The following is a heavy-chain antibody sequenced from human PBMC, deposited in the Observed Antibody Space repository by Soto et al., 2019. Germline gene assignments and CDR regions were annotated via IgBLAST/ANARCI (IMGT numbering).Heavy chain of an antibody. CDR1: GFTSSNYS. CDR3: AGGAMVTPYYYGLDV. Sequence: PGGSLRLSCAGSGFTSSNYSMSLVRQAHGKGLEWVSTTSGSGHYIQYRDSVKGRFTISRDNSKNTLYLQMNSLRAEDTAVYYCAGGAMVTPYYYGLDVWGQGTTVTVSS. D-gene: IGHD5-18*01. V-gene: IGHV3-23*01. CDR2: TSGSGHYI. J-gene: IGHJ6*02.